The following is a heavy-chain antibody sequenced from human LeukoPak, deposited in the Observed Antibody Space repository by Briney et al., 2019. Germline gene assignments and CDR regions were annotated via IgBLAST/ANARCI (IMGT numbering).Heavy chain of an antibody. CDR2: IRYDGSNK. CDR1: GFTFSSYG. J-gene: IGHJ4*02. D-gene: IGHD5-18*01. V-gene: IGHV3-30*02. CDR3: AKDSDGVDTAMVN. Sequence: GGSLRLSCAASGFTFSSYGMHWVRQAPGKGLEWVAFIRYDGSNKYYADSVKGRFTISRDNSKNTLYLQTNSLRAEDTAVYYCAKDSDGVDTAMVNWGQGTLVTVSS.